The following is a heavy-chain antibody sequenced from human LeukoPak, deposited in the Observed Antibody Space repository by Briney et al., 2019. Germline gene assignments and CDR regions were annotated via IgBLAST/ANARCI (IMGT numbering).Heavy chain of an antibody. CDR2: ISSSGSTI. D-gene: IGHD2-8*01. CDR3: ARGDCTNGVCRNYYYYGMDV. V-gene: IGHV3-48*03. CDR1: GFTFSSYE. J-gene: IGHJ6*02. Sequence: PGGSLRLSCAASGFTFSSYEMNCVRQAPGKGLEWVSYISSSGSTIYYTDSVKGRFTISRDNAKNSLYLQMNSLRAEDTAVYYCARGDCTNGVCRNYYYYGMDVWGQGTTVTVSS.